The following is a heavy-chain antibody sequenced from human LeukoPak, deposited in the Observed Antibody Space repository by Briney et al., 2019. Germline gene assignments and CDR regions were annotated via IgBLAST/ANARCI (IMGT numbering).Heavy chain of an antibody. Sequence: SETLSLTCTVSGASITSYYWSWIRQPPGKGLEWLGYIYYSGSTNYNPSLKSRVTISADTSKNQFSLKVRSVTAADTAVYYCARDVWELSDNDAFDIWGQGTMVTVSS. V-gene: IGHV4-59*12. J-gene: IGHJ3*02. D-gene: IGHD1-26*01. CDR2: IYYSGST. CDR1: GASITSYY. CDR3: ARDVWELSDNDAFDI.